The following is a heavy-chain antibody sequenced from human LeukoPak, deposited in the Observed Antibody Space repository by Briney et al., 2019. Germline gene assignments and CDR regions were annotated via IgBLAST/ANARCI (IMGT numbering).Heavy chain of an antibody. D-gene: IGHD3-3*01. CDR2: ISGSGGST. CDR3: AKDESDFWSGYYTD. CDR1: GSTFSSYA. Sequence: GGSLRLSCAASGSTFSSYAMSWVRQAPGKGLEWVSAISGSGGSTYYADSVKGRFTISRDNSKNTLYLQMNSLRAEDTAVYYCAKDESDFWSGYYTDWGQGTLVTVSS. J-gene: IGHJ4*02. V-gene: IGHV3-23*01.